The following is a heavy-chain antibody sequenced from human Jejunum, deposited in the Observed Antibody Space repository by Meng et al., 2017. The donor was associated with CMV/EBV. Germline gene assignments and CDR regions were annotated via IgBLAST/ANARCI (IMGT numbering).Heavy chain of an antibody. CDR1: GVPFSTYA. CDR3: AREPWVGDGMDV. V-gene: IGHV3-53*01. CDR2: VYSGGST. D-gene: IGHD2-15*01. Sequence: AASGVPFSTYAMSWVRQAPGKGPEWVSVVYSGGSTFYTDSVKGRFTISRDNAKNTVYLQMNSLTAEDTAVYYCAREPWVGDGMDVWGQGTTVTVSS. J-gene: IGHJ6*02.